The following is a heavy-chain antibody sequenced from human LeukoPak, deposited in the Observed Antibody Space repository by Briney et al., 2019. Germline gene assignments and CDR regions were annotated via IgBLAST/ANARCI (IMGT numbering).Heavy chain of an antibody. CDR1: GFTFSSYA. CDR3: ARASQRDSSGWYHFDY. J-gene: IGHJ4*02. CDR2: ISYDGSNK. Sequence: GGSLRLSCAASGFTFSSYAMHWVRQAPGKGLEWVAVISYDGSNKYYADSVKGRFTISRDNSKNTLYLQMNSLRAGDTAVYYCARASQRDSSGWYHFDYWGQGTLVTVSS. D-gene: IGHD6-19*01. V-gene: IGHV3-30-3*01.